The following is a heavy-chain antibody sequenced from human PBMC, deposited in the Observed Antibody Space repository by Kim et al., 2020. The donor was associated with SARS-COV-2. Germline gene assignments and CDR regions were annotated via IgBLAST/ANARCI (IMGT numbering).Heavy chain of an antibody. D-gene: IGHD4-17*01. CDR1: GGSFSGYY. Sequence: SETLSLTCAVYGGSFSGYYWSWIRQPPGKGLEWIGEINHSGSTNYNPSLKSRVTISVDTSKNQFSLKLSSVTAADTAVYYCASFSPTPTVTTVQDWFDPWGQGTLVTVSS. CDR2: INHSGST. CDR3: ASFSPTPTVTTVQDWFDP. V-gene: IGHV4-34*01. J-gene: IGHJ5*02.